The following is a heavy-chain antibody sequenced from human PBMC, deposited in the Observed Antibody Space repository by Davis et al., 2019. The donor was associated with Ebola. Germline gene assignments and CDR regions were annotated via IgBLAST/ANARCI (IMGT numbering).Heavy chain of an antibody. CDR1: GFTFSSYS. V-gene: IGHV3-21*01. Sequence: PGGSLRLSCAASGFTFSSYSMNWVRQAPGKGLEWVSSISSSSSYIYYADSVKGRFTISRDNSKNTLYLQMNSLRAEDTAVYYCAKAKGLITIFGVPKDDYWGQGTLVTVSS. J-gene: IGHJ4*02. D-gene: IGHD3-3*01. CDR3: AKAKGLITIFGVPKDDY. CDR2: ISSSSSYI.